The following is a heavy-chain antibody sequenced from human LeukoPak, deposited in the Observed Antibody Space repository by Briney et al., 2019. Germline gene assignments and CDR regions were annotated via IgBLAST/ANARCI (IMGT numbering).Heavy chain of an antibody. Sequence: GGSLRLSCAASGFTFSSYGMHWVRQAPGKGLEWVAFIRSDGSNKYYADSVKGRFTISRDNSKNTLYLQMNSLRAEDTAVYYCAKDATTYYYDSSGYHFDYWGQGTLVTVSS. CDR3: AKDATTYYYDSSGYHFDY. D-gene: IGHD3-22*01. J-gene: IGHJ4*02. CDR2: IRSDGSNK. CDR1: GFTFSSYG. V-gene: IGHV3-30*02.